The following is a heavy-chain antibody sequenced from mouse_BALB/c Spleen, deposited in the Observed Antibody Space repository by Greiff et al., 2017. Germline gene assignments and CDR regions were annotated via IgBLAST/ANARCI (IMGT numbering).Heavy chain of an antibody. D-gene: IGHD1-2*01. Sequence: VQLQQSGPGLVQPSQSLSITCTVSGFSLTSYGVHWVRQSPGKGLEWLGVIWSGGSTDYNAAFISRLSISKDNSKSQVFFKMNSLQANDTAIYYCASSHYYGDLYYAMDYWGQGTSVTVSS. CDR3: ASSHYYGDLYYAMDY. J-gene: IGHJ4*01. V-gene: IGHV2-2*02. CDR2: IWSGGST. CDR1: GFSLTSYG.